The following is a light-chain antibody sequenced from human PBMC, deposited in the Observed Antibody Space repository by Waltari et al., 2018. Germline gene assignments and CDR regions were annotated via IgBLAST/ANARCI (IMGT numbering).Light chain of an antibody. Sequence: ILTQYSGTLSLSPGAGATLFCRASQTVETNYFAWCQQKPGQSRKLLIDKTTNRATGVSDRFSGSVSGTDFSLNIDMLEPGDPAVYFCQQFGGSPMYTFGQGTNLEI. J-gene: IGKJ2*01. CDR1: QTVETNY. CDR3: QQFGGSPMYT. V-gene: IGKV3-20*01. CDR2: KTT.